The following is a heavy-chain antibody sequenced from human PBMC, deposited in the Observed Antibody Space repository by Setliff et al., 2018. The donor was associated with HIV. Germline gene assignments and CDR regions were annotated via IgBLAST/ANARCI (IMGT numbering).Heavy chain of an antibody. Sequence: PGGSLRLSCAASGFTFDDYGMSWVRQAPGKGLEWVSGINWNGGSTGYADSVKGRFTISRDNAKNSLYLQMNSLRAEDTAVYYCARDGVRRVVVIPYYYYMDVWGKGTTVTVSS. CDR1: GFTFDDYG. V-gene: IGHV3-20*04. CDR3: ARDGVRRVVVIPYYYYMDV. CDR2: INWNGGST. J-gene: IGHJ6*03. D-gene: IGHD3-22*01.